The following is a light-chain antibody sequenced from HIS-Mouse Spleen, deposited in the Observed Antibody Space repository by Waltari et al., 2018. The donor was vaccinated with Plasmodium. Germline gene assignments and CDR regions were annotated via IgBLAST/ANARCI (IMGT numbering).Light chain of an antibody. CDR3: CSYAGSSTFV. J-gene: IGLJ3*02. Sequence: QSALTQPASVSGSPGQSITISCTGTSRDVGGYNLVSCYQQHPGKAPKLMIYEGSKRPSGVSNRFSGSKSGNTASLTISGLQAEDEADYYCCSYAGSSTFVFGGGTKLTVL. CDR2: EGS. CDR1: SRDVGGYNL. V-gene: IGLV2-23*03.